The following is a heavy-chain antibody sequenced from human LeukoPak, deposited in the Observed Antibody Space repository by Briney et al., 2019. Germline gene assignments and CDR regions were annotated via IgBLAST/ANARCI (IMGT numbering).Heavy chain of an antibody. CDR2: ISWNSGSI. J-gene: IGHJ4*02. Sequence: PGGSLRLSCAASGFTFDDYAMHWVRQAPGKGLEWVSGISWNSGSIGYADSVKGRFTISRDNAKNSLYLRMNSLRAEDTALYYCAKDRTYYYDSSGYSALDYWGQGTLVTVSS. D-gene: IGHD3-22*01. V-gene: IGHV3-9*01. CDR1: GFTFDDYA. CDR3: AKDRTYYYDSSGYSALDY.